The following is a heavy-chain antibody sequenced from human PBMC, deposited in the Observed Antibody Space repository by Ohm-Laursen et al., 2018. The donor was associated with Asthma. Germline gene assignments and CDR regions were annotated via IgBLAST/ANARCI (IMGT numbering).Heavy chain of an antibody. V-gene: IGHV3-11*01. Sequence: SLRLSCAASGFTFSDYYMSFIRQAPGKGLEWVSYIGNSGSAIYYADSVKGRFTLSRDNAKNSLYLQMNSLRAEDTAVYYCASASGGYYIDYWGQGTLVTVSS. J-gene: IGHJ4*02. D-gene: IGHD1-26*01. CDR2: IGNSGSAI. CDR3: ASASGGYYIDY. CDR1: GFTFSDYY.